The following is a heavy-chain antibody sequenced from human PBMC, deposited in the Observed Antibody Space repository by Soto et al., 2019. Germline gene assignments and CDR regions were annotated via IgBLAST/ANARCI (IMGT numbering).Heavy chain of an antibody. D-gene: IGHD1-7*01. V-gene: IGHV3-30-3*01. CDR3: ARLCITGTTGALDAFDI. CDR2: ISYDGSNK. CDR1: GFTFSSYA. Sequence: GGSLRLSCAASGFTFSSYAMHWVRQAPGKGLEWVAVISYDGSNKYYADSVKGRFTISRDNSKNTLYLQMNSLRAEDTAVYYCARLCITGTTGALDAFDIWGQGTMVTV. J-gene: IGHJ3*02.